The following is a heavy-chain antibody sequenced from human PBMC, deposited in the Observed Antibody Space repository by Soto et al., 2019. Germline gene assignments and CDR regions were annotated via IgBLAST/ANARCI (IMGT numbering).Heavy chain of an antibody. D-gene: IGHD5-18*01. J-gene: IGHJ5*02. Sequence: GGSLRLSCSSSGFTFRSYAIHWVRQAPWKGLEYVSALSGDGRSTYYADSVKGRFTVFRDNSKNTLFLQMSSLRVEDTAVYYCVKGNWAYSYNNWFDPWGQGTLVTVSS. CDR2: LSGDGRST. CDR1: GFTFRSYA. CDR3: VKGNWAYSYNNWFDP. V-gene: IGHV3-64D*06.